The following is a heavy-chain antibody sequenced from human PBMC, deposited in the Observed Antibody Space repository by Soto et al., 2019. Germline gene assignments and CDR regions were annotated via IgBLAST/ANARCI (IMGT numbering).Heavy chain of an antibody. CDR3: AKEGTAEWIHYYYPTDV. CDR2: IVVGSGNT. Sequence: ASVKVSCKASGFTFTSSAVQWVRQARGQRLEWIGWIVVGSGNTNYAQKFQERVTITRDMSTSTAYMELSSLRSEDTAFYYCAKEGTAEWIHYYYPTDVWGRGTPVTVSS. J-gene: IGHJ6*02. V-gene: IGHV1-58*01. D-gene: IGHD5-18*01. CDR1: GFTFTSSA.